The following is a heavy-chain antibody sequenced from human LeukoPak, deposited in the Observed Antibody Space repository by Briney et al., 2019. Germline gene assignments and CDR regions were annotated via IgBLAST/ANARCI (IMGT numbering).Heavy chain of an antibody. CDR1: GGSISSGDYY. V-gene: IGHV4-30-4*08. CDR2: IYYSGST. CDR3: ARALASGYSRPPWVDY. Sequence: SETLSLTCTVSGGSISSGDYYWSWIRQPPGKGLEWIGYIYYSGSTYYNPSLKSRLTISLDTSKNHFSLKLTSVTAADTAVYYCARALASGYSRPPWVDYWGQGTLVTVSS. J-gene: IGHJ4*02. D-gene: IGHD5-18*01.